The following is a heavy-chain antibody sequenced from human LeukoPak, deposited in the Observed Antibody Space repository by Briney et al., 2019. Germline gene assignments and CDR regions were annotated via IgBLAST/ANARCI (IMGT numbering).Heavy chain of an antibody. V-gene: IGHV3-23*01. CDR3: AKDVGKWESLHFFDY. CDR1: GFTLSTNA. J-gene: IGHJ4*02. CDR2: ISGSGAST. Sequence: GGSLRLSCLTSGFTLSTNAMSWVRQAPGKGLEWISGISGSGASTYYADSVKGRFTISRDDSRSTLYLQMNSLRGDDTAVYYCAKDVGKWESLHFFDYWGQGTLVTVSS. D-gene: IGHD1-26*01.